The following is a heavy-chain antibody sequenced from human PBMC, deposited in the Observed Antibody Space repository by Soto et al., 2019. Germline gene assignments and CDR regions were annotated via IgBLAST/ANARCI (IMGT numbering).Heavy chain of an antibody. J-gene: IGHJ6*02. Sequence: QVQLVQSGDEVKKPGASVKVSCKASGYIFVNYGIAWVRQAPGQGLEWMGWISPYTGNTHSASKVQGRLTMTTDTSTSRADMDLGSLTSGDTAVYYCVMVDNYVTPAPQDVWGQGTTVAVSS. CDR1: GYIFVNYG. V-gene: IGHV1-18*01. D-gene: IGHD3-16*01. CDR2: ISPYTGNT. CDR3: VMVDNYVTPAPQDV.